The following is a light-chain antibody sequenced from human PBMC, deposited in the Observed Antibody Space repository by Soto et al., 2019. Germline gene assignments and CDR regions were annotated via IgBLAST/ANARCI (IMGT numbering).Light chain of an antibody. J-gene: IGLJ1*01. V-gene: IGLV7-46*01. CDR3: LLSSSGARPHV. CDR1: TGAVTSAHY. Sequence: QAVVTQEPSLTVSPGGTVTLTGGSSTGAVTSAHYPYWFQQKPGQAPRTLIYDTSNKYSWTPARFSASLLGGKAALTLSGAQPEDEAEYYCLLSSSGARPHVFGSGPKVPVL. CDR2: DTS.